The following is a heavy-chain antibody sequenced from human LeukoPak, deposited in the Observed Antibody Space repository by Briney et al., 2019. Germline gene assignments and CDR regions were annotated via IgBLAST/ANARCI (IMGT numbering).Heavy chain of an antibody. D-gene: IGHD3-10*01. Sequence: ASVKVSCKASGYTFTGYYTHWVRQAPGQGLEWMGWINPNSGGTNYAQKFQGRVTMTRDTSISTAYMELSRLRSDDTAVYYCARAPRVNYYYYMDVWGKGTTVTVSS. CDR2: INPNSGGT. J-gene: IGHJ6*03. CDR3: ARAPRVNYYYYMDV. V-gene: IGHV1-2*02. CDR1: GYTFTGYY.